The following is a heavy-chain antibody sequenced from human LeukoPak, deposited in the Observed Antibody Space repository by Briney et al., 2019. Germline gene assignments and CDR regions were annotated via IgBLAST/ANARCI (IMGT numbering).Heavy chain of an antibody. Sequence: GASVKVSCKASGYTFTGYYIHWVRQAPGQGLEWMGRFSPNSGGTNSAQKFQARVTMTRDTSISTAYMELNGLTSDDTAVYYCVRGGHYCSGVNCYGTDYWGQGTLVTVSS. CDR3: VRGGHYCSGVNCYGTDY. D-gene: IGHD2-15*01. V-gene: IGHV1-2*06. CDR2: FSPNSGGT. J-gene: IGHJ4*02. CDR1: GYTFTGYY.